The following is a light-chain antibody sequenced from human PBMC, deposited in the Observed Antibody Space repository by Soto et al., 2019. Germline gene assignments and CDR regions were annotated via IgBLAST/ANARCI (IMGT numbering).Light chain of an antibody. V-gene: IGKV1-5*01. CDR3: QQYNIYWT. CDR1: QSISSW. Sequence: IQMTQSPSTLSASVGDRVTITCRASQSISSWLAWYQQKPGKAPKLLIYDASSLESGVPSRFRGSGSGTEFTLTISSLQPDDFATYYCQQYNIYWTFGQGTKVDIK. CDR2: DAS. J-gene: IGKJ1*01.